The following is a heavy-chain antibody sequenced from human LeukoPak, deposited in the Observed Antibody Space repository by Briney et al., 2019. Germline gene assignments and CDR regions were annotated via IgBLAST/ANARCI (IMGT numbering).Heavy chain of an antibody. Sequence: GGSLNSSCAALESTFTSYAMTWVRKPPGRGLDWVWTIRSNGDTTYNADSVKGRFTISRDNSKNTLYLELNSLRVEDTATFYCAKGQELDDGVFDSWGQGTMVTVSS. V-gene: IGHV3-23*01. J-gene: IGHJ4*02. D-gene: IGHD1-1*01. CDR1: ESTFTSYA. CDR2: IRSNGDTT. CDR3: AKGQELDDGVFDS.